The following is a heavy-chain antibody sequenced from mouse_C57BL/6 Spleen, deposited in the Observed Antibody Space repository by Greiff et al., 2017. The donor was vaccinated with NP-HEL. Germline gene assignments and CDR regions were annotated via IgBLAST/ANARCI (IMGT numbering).Heavy chain of an antibody. Sequence: VQLQQSGAELVRPGASVKLSCKASGYTFTDYYINWVKQRPGQGLEWIARINPGRGYTYYIEKFKGTATLTADKSSSPAYMQLSSLTSEDSAVYFCARCYSNGSSYEKDYYVDYRGQGTTLTVSS. CDR3: ARCYSNGSSYEKDYYVDY. CDR2: INPGRGYT. D-gene: IGHD1-1*01. V-gene: IGHV1-76*01. J-gene: IGHJ2*01. CDR1: GYTFTDYY.